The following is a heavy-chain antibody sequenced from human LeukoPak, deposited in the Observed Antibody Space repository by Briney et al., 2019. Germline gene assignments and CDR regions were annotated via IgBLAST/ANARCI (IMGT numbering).Heavy chain of an antibody. CDR2: VDPEDGET. CDR1: GYTFTDYY. J-gene: IGHJ4*02. D-gene: IGHD3-16*01. V-gene: IGHV1-69-2*01. CDR3: ATFVLRGGDY. Sequence: GATVKTSCKASGYTFTDYYMHWVQQAPGKGLEWMGRVDPEDGETIYAEKFQGRVTITADTSTDTAYMELSSLRSEDTAVYYCATFVLRGGDYWGQGTLVTASS.